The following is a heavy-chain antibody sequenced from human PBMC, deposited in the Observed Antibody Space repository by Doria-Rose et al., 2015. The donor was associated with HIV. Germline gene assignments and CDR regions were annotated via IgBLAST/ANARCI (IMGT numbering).Heavy chain of an antibody. D-gene: IGHD6-13*01. CDR3: ARIKSSRWYHKYYFDF. CDR1: GVSLSSPGMG. Sequence: ESGPVLVKPTETLTLTCTVSGVSLSSPGMGVSWIRQPPWNALEWPANIFSDDERSYKTSLKSRLTISRGTSKSQVVLTMTDMDPVDTATYYCARIKSSRWYHKYYFDFWGQGTLVIVSA. CDR2: IFSDDER. V-gene: IGHV2-26*01. J-gene: IGHJ4*02.